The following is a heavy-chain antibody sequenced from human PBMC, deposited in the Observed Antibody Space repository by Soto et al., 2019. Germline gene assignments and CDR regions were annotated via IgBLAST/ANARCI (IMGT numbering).Heavy chain of an antibody. CDR2: IYYSGST. V-gene: IGHV4-59*01. CDR1: GGSIRSYY. Sequence: QVQLQESGPGLVKPSETLSLTCTVSGGSIRSYYWSWIRQSPGKGLEWIGYIYYSGSTYYNPSLKSRVPISVDTSKNQFSLKLSSVTAADTAVYYGAGERGYYYWGQGTLVTVSS. CDR3: AGERGYYY. D-gene: IGHD1-26*01. J-gene: IGHJ4*02.